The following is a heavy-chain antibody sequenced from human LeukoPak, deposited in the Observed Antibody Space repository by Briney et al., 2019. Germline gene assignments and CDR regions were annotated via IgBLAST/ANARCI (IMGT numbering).Heavy chain of an antibody. D-gene: IGHD3-3*01. J-gene: IGHJ4*02. CDR1: GFTFSSYS. CDR2: ISSSSSYI. Sequence: GGSLRLSCAASGFTFSSYSMNWVRQAPGKGLEWVSSISSSSSYIYYADSVKGRFTISRDNAKNSLYLQMNSLRAEDTAVYYCARAALEWLSLDYWGQGTLVTVFS. V-gene: IGHV3-21*01. CDR3: ARAALEWLSLDY.